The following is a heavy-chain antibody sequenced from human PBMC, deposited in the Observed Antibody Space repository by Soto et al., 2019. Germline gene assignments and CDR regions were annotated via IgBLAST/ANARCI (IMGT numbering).Heavy chain of an antibody. V-gene: IGHV3-53*01. Sequence: PGGSLRLSCSVAGFTVSDSMSWVRQAPGKGLECVSFIHSDGSTHYTDSVRGRFTISRDNSKNTLDLQMDRLRVDDTAVYFCARDASGTFDYWGQGTLVTVSS. D-gene: IGHD6-19*01. CDR3: ARDASGTFDY. J-gene: IGHJ4*02. CDR1: GFTVSDS. CDR2: IHSDGST.